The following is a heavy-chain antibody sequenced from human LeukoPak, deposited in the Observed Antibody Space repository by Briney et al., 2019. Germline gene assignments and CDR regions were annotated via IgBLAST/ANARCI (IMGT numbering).Heavy chain of an antibody. CDR3: ARLDYSSGWYYIDY. Sequence: ASVKVSCKASGYTFTSYDINWVRQATGQGLEWMGWMNPNSGNTGYAQKFQGRVTMTRNTSISTAYMELSSLRSEDTAVYYCARLDYSSGWYYIDYWGQGALVTVSS. CDR2: MNPNSGNT. J-gene: IGHJ4*02. D-gene: IGHD6-19*01. V-gene: IGHV1-8*01. CDR1: GYTFTSYD.